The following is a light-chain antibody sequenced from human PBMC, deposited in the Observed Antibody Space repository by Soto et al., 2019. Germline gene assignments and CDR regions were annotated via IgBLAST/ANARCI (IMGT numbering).Light chain of an antibody. CDR2: KAS. J-gene: IGKJ4*01. Sequence: DIQMTQSPSTLYASVGDRVTITCRASQSIGASLAWFQQKPGKAPNLLIYKASSLESGVPSRFSGSGSGTEFTLTISTLQPDDFATYYCQQYNSSPLTVGGGTKVEIK. V-gene: IGKV1-5*03. CDR3: QQYNSSPLT. CDR1: QSIGAS.